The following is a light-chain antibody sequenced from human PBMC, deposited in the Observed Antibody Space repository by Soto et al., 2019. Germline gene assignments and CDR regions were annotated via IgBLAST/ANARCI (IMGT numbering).Light chain of an antibody. CDR2: AAS. V-gene: IGKV1-17*01. CDR3: QQHNSYPET. Sequence: ITMTQSQSYMFTTTGDRGNSTCRASQGIRNGLAWYQQKPGKAPKLLIYAASSLQSGVPSRFSGSGSGTAFTLTSSSLQPDDFATYYCQQHNSYPETFGQGTKVDIK. CDR1: QGIRNG. J-gene: IGKJ1*01.